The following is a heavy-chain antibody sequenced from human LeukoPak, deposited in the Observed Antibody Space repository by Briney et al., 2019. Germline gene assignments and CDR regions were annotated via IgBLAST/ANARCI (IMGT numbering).Heavy chain of an antibody. D-gene: IGHD3-22*01. CDR1: GASMASGGHY. CDR2: IHHSGST. V-gene: IGHV4-31*03. J-gene: IGHJ4*02. Sequence: PSETLSLTRTVSGASMASGGHYWGWIRQHPEKGLEWIGYIHHSGSTHYDPSLKSRVSISIDTSRNQFSMKLSSVTAADTAVYFCARVLNYYDNSGYYYYFDYWGQGTLVTVSS. CDR3: ARVLNYYDNSGYYYYFDY.